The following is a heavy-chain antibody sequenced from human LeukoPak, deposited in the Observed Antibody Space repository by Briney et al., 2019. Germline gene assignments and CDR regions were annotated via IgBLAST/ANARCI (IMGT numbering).Heavy chain of an antibody. CDR3: AKEYGSGSYFTNWFDP. D-gene: IGHD3-10*01. Sequence: PGGSLRLSCAASGFTFSSFAMTWVRQAPGKGLEWVSAISGSGGSTYYADSVKGRFTISRDSSKNTLYLQMNRLRAEDTAVYYCAKEYGSGSYFTNWFDPWGQGTLVTVSS. V-gene: IGHV3-23*01. J-gene: IGHJ5*02. CDR1: GFTFSSFA. CDR2: ISGSGGST.